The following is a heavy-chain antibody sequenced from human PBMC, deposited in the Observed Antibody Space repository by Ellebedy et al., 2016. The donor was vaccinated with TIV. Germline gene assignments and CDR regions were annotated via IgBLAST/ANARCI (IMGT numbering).Heavy chain of an antibody. CDR2: INPDSGVT. J-gene: IGHJ6*02. CDR1: GYIFTAYY. V-gene: IGHV1-2*02. Sequence: ASVKVSCKASGYIFTAYYMHWVRQATGQGLEWMGWINPDSGVTNFAQKFQGRVTMTRDTSVNTAYMELSRLESDDTAVYYCARVIRGSSGMDVWGQGTTVIVS. CDR3: ARVIRGSSGMDV. D-gene: IGHD6-13*01.